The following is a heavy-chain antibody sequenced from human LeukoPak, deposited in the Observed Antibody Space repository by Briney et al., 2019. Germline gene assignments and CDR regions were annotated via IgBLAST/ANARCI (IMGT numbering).Heavy chain of an antibody. V-gene: IGHV3-21*01. Sequence: GGSLRLSCAASGFTLSNYDMNWVRQAPGKGLGWVSSISTSSRYIYYKDSVRGRFTISRDDAKNSLYLEMNSLRAEDTAVYYCARADCSSSTCYLRRSWFDPWGQGTLVTVPS. CDR2: ISTSSRYI. CDR3: ARADCSSSTCYLRRSWFDP. D-gene: IGHD2-2*01. J-gene: IGHJ5*02. CDR1: GFTLSNYD.